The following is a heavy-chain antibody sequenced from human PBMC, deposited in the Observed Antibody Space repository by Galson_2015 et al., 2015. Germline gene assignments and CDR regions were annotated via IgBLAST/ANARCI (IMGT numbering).Heavy chain of an antibody. CDR1: GFTFSSHA. J-gene: IGHJ5*02. CDR3: AKDASEDCSSTSCLNWSDP. D-gene: IGHD2-2*01. CDR2: IWSDGSNG. V-gene: IGHV3-33*06. Sequence: SLRLSCAASGFTFSSHAMHWVRQAPGKGLEWVAIIWSDGSNGYYADSVKGRFTISRDNSKNTLYLQMNSLRADDTAVYYCAKDASEDCSSTSCLNWSDPWGQGTLVTVSS.